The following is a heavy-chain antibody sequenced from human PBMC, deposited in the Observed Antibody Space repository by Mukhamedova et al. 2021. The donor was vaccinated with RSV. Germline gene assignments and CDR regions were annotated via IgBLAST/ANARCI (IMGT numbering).Heavy chain of an antibody. Sequence: NWVRQATGQGLEWMGWMNPNSGNTGYAQKFQGRDTMTRNTSISTAYMELSSLRSEDTAVYYCATYVVRGVYDAFDIWGQGEMVT. CDR2: MNPNSGNT. J-gene: IGHJ3*02. CDR3: ATYVVRGVYDAFDI. V-gene: IGHV1-8*01. D-gene: IGHD3-10*01.